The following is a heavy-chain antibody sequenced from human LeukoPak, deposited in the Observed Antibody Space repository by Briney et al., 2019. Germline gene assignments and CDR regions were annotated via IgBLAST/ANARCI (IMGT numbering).Heavy chain of an antibody. J-gene: IGHJ5*02. CDR3: ARAWVAAKNWFDP. CDR1: GFTFSNYN. CDR2: IRSSSSNI. Sequence: GGSLRLSCAASGFTFSNYNMNWVRQAPGKGLEWVSSIRSSSSNIYYAESVKGRFTISRDNAKNSLYLQMNSLRAEDTAVYYCARAWVAAKNWFDPWGQGTLVTVSS. V-gene: IGHV3-21*01. D-gene: IGHD2-15*01.